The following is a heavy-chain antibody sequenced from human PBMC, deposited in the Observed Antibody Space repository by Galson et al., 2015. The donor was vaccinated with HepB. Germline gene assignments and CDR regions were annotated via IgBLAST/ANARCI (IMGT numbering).Heavy chain of an antibody. CDR2: IWYDGSNK. J-gene: IGHJ4*02. Sequence: SLRLSCAASGFTFSSYGMHWVRQTPGKGLEWVAVIWYDGSNKYYADSVKGRFTISRDNSKNTLYLQMNSLRAEDTAVYYCARDDIAAAGTWGIPFDYWGQGTLVTVSS. CDR3: ARDDIAAAGTWGIPFDY. V-gene: IGHV3-33*01. CDR1: GFTFSSYG. D-gene: IGHD6-13*01.